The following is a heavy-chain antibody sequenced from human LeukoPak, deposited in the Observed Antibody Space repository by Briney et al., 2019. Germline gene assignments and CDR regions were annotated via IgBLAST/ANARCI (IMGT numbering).Heavy chain of an antibody. J-gene: IGHJ4*02. D-gene: IGHD3-9*01. V-gene: IGHV3-53*01. CDR1: EFTVSSTY. Sequence: GGSLRLSCAASEFTVSSTYITWLRQAPGKGLEWVSVVYPGGSALYADSVRGRFTISRDISKNIVYLQINNLRAEDTAVYYCAKEVSNDILTPFDSWGQGSLVTVSS. CDR2: VYPGGSA. CDR3: AKEVSNDILTPFDS.